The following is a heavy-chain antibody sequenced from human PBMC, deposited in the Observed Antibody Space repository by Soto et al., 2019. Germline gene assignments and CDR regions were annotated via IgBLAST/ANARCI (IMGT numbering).Heavy chain of an antibody. V-gene: IGHV3-33*01. Sequence: GGSLRLSCAASGFTFSSYGMHWVRQAPGKGLEWVAVIWYDGSNKYYADSVKGRFTISRDNSKNTLYLQMNSLRAEDTAVYYCARDRGKVVVVAAGYYFDYWGQGTLVTVSS. CDR1: GFTFSSYG. CDR2: IWYDGSNK. D-gene: IGHD2-15*01. CDR3: ARDRGKVVVVAAGYYFDY. J-gene: IGHJ4*02.